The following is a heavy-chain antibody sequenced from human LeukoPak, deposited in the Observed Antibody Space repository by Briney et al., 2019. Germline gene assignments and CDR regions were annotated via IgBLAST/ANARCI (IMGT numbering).Heavy chain of an antibody. J-gene: IGHJ5*02. V-gene: IGHV3-23*01. CDR2: ISGSGGST. CDR3: AKVVKYYYDSSGGVNWFDP. D-gene: IGHD3-22*01. Sequence: GGSLRLSCAASGFTFSSYGMSWVRQAPGKGLEWVSAISGSGGSTYYADSVKGRFTISRDNSKNTLYLQMNSLRAEDTAVYHCAKVVKYYYDSSGGVNWFDPWGQGTLVTVSS. CDR1: GFTFSSYG.